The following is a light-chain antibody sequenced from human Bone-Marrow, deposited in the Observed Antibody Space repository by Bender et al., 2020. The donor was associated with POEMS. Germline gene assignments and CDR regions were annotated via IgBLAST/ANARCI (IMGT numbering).Light chain of an antibody. CDR1: SLRNSY. J-gene: IGLJ2*01. CDR2: GKT. CDR3: NSRHSSGNGV. V-gene: IGLV3-19*01. Sequence: SSELTQDPTVSVTLGQTVRVTCQGDSLRNSYAAWYQQKPGQAPLLVFYGKTNRPSGIPDRFSGSSSGNTASLPITGAQAEDEADYYCNSRHSSGNGVFGGGHKLPVL.